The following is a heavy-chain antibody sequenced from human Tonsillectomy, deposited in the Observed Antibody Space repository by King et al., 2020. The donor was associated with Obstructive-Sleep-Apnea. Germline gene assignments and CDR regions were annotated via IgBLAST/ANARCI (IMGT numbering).Heavy chain of an antibody. V-gene: IGHV3-30*02. J-gene: IGHJ6*02. CDR2: IRYDGSNK. Sequence: VQLVQSGGGVVQPGRSLRLSCAASGFTFSSYGMHWVRQAPGKGLEWVAFIRYDGSNKYYADSVKGRFTISRDNSKNTLYLQMNSLRAEDTAVYYCAKVQFAVDTGDYYYYYGMDVWGQGTTVTVSS. CDR1: GFTFSSYG. D-gene: IGHD5-18*01. CDR3: AKVQFAVDTGDYYYYYGMDV.